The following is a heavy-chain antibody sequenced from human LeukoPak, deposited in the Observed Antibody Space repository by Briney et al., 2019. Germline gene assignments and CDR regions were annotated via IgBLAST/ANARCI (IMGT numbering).Heavy chain of an antibody. V-gene: IGHV3-15*01. Sequence: GGSLRLSCAASTFISSNAWMNWVRQAPGKGLEWVGRIKSKTDGSTTDYAAAVKGRFTISRDDSKNTLYLQMNSLKTEDTAVYYCTTDIRWEVRPFDYGGQGTLVTVSS. CDR3: TTDIRWEVRPFDY. CDR1: TFISSNAW. J-gene: IGHJ4*02. CDR2: IKSKTDGSTT. D-gene: IGHD1-26*01.